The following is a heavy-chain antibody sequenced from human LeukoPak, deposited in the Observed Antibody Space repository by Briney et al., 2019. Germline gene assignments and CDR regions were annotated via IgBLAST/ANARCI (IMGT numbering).Heavy chain of an antibody. J-gene: IGHJ4*02. D-gene: IGHD4-17*01. CDR2: IIPIFGTA. CDR1: GGTFSSYA. CDR3: ARVEGKGNYGSDY. V-gene: IGHV1-69*05. Sequence: SVKVSCKASGGTFSSYAISWVRQAPGQGLEWMGGIIPIFGTANYAQKFQGRVTITTDESTSTAYMELSSLRSEDTAVYYCARVEGKGNYGSDYWGQGTLVTVSS.